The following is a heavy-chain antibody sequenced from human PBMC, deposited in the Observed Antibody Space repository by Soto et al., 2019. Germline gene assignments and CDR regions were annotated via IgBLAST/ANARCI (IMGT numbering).Heavy chain of an antibody. V-gene: IGHV4-61*01. Sequence: PSETLSLTCTVSGGSLRSCSYWSWIRQPPGKGLEWIVYIYHGGATTYNASLKSRVTISVDTSKNQFFLKVNSVTAADTAVYFCARDSSGRHDYWGQGTPVTVSS. CDR3: ARDSSGRHDY. CDR2: IYHGGAT. CDR1: GGSLRSCSY. J-gene: IGHJ4*02. D-gene: IGHD3-22*01.